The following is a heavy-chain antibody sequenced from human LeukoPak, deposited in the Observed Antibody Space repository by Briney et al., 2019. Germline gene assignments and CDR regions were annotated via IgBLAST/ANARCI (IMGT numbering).Heavy chain of an antibody. V-gene: IGHV3-30*02. CDR3: VVVFVPAAAWQFDL. CDR2: IRPDENRK. Sequence: GGSLRLSCVASGFTFSHYGFHWVRQAPGKGLEWVGIIRPDENRKSYGDSVKGRFTISRDNSKNTVYLQMNTLRAEDTAVYYCVVVFVPAAAWQFDLWGRGTQVTVRS. CDR1: GFTFSHYG. J-gene: IGHJ2*01. D-gene: IGHD2-2*01.